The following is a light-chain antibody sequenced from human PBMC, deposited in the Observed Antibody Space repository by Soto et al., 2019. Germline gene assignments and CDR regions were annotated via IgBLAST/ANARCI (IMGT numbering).Light chain of an antibody. CDR1: QNSINY. CDR2: DAS. J-gene: IGKJ5*01. V-gene: IGKV1-33*01. Sequence: DIQITQSPSTLSASVGDRVTIICQASQNSINYLNGYQQKPGRAPKRLIFDASNLEAGVPSRFRGSGSGTDFTFTISRLQPEDISTYYCQQYENLPTFGQGTRLEIK. CDR3: QQYENLPT.